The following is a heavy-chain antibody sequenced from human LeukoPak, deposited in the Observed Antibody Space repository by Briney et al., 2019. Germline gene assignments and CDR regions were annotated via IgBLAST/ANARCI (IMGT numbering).Heavy chain of an antibody. CDR3: AKDGSAGWDWYFDL. J-gene: IGHJ2*01. Sequence: GGSLRLSCAASGFIFSSYAMSWVRQAPGKGLEWVSAISGSGGSTYYADSVKGRFTISRDNSKNTLYLQMNGLRAEDTAVYYCAKDGSAGWDWYFDLWGRGTLVTVSS. CDR1: GFIFSSYA. D-gene: IGHD1-26*01. CDR2: ISGSGGST. V-gene: IGHV3-23*01.